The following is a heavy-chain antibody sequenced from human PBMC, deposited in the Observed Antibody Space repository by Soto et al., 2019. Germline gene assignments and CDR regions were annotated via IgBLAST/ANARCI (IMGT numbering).Heavy chain of an antibody. V-gene: IGHV3-53*04. Sequence: EVQLVESGGGLVQPGGSLRLSCAASGFTVSNNYMSWVRQAPGKGLEWVSVIYSGGSTYYADSVKGRFTISRHNSKNTLYLQMNSLRAEDTPVYYCARAAEYCSSTSCYALHDYWGQGTLVTVSS. J-gene: IGHJ4*02. CDR2: IYSGGST. D-gene: IGHD2-2*01. CDR3: ARAAEYCSSTSCYALHDY. CDR1: GFTVSNNY.